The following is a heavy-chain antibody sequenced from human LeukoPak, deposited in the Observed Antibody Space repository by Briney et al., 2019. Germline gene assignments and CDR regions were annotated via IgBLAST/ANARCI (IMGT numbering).Heavy chain of an antibody. Sequence: GGSLRLSCAASGFTFSGYAMSWVRQAPGKGLEWVSAISSSGGTTYYADSVKGRFTISRDNSKNTLYLQMNSLRAEDTAVYYCAKGYGDYGWFDPWGQGTLVTVSS. CDR3: AKGYGDYGWFDP. CDR2: ISSSGGTT. J-gene: IGHJ5*02. D-gene: IGHD4-17*01. V-gene: IGHV3-23*01. CDR1: GFTFSGYA.